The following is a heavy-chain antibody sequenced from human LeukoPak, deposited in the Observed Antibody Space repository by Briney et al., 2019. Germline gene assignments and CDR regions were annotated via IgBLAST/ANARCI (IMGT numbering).Heavy chain of an antibody. V-gene: IGHV3-21*01. D-gene: IGHD3-10*01. Sequence: PGGSLRLSCAASGFTFSSYSMNWVRQAPGKGLEWVSSISSASSYIYYADSVKGRFTISRDNSKNTLYLQMNSLRAEDTAVHYCARGRTGYYGSGSYYMGWFDPWGQGTLVTVSS. CDR1: GFTFSSYS. CDR2: ISSASSYI. CDR3: ARGRTGYYGSGSYYMGWFDP. J-gene: IGHJ5*02.